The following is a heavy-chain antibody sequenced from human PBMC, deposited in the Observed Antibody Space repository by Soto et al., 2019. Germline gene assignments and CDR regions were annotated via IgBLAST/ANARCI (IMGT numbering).Heavy chain of an antibody. CDR3: ARRFGYCSSTSCPKWFDP. CDR1: GYSFTNYW. CDR2: IDPSDSYT. V-gene: IGHV5-10-1*01. Sequence: EVQLVQSGAEVKKPGESLRISCKGSGYSFTNYWISWVRQMPGKGLEWMGRIDPSDSYTNYSPSFQGHVTISADKSISTAYLQWSSLKASDTAMYYCARRFGYCSSTSCPKWFDPWGQGTQVTVSS. J-gene: IGHJ5*02. D-gene: IGHD2-2*01.